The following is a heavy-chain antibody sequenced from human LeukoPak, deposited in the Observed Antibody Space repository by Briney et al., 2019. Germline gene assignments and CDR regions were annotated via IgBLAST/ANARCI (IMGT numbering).Heavy chain of an antibody. J-gene: IGHJ4*02. V-gene: IGHV3-23*01. CDR3: ARALPIQLWLLGYFDY. CDR1: GFTFSSYA. Sequence: GGSLRLSCAASGFTFSSYAMSWVRQAPGKGLEWVSVISGSGGGTYYADSVKGRFTISRDNSKNTLYLQMNSLRAEDTAVYYCARALPIQLWLLGYFDYWGQGTLVTVSS. D-gene: IGHD5-18*01. CDR2: ISGSGGGT.